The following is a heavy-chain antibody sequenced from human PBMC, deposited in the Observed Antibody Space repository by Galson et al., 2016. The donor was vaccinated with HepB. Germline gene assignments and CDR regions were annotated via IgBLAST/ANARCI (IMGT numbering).Heavy chain of an antibody. Sequence: SLRLSCATSGFTFSTYGIFWVRQAPGKGLEWVSLISYDGTNKYYADSVKGLYTISRDNSKNTLYLKMSSLRAEDTAVYYCAKAGGRYIGHDLKGMDVWGQGTTVTVSS. D-gene: IGHD5-12*01. CDR2: ISYDGTNK. V-gene: IGHV3-30*18. CDR1: GFTFSTYG. CDR3: AKAGGRYIGHDLKGMDV. J-gene: IGHJ6*02.